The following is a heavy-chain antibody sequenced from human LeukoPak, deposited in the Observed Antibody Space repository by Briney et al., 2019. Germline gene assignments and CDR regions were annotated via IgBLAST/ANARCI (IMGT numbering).Heavy chain of an antibody. D-gene: IGHD4-23*01. CDR1: GYTFTTYD. V-gene: IGHV1-8*01. Sequence: ASVKVSCKASGYTFTTYDINWVRQATGQGLEWMGWMNPNSGNTGYAQKFQGRVTMTRNTSISTAYMELSSPRSEDTAVYYCARGPNKSDGGNSGSAWFDPWGQRTLVTVSS. J-gene: IGHJ5*02. CDR2: MNPNSGNT. CDR3: ARGPNKSDGGNSGSAWFDP.